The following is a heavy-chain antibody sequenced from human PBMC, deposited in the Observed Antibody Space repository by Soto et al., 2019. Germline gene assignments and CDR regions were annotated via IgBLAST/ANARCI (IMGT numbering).Heavy chain of an antibody. CDR2: IYPGDSDT. CDR3: ARSYDSSGYYFGY. Sequence: GESLKISCQASGYSFISSWIGWVRQMPGKGLEWMGIIYPGDSDTRYSPSFQGQVTISADKSTSTAYLQWSSLKASDTAMYYCARSYDSSGYYFGYWGQGTLVTVSS. CDR1: GYSFISSW. D-gene: IGHD3-22*01. V-gene: IGHV5-51*01. J-gene: IGHJ4*02.